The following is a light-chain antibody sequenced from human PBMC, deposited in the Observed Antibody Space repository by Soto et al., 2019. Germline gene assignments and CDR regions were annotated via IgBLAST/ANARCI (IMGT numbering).Light chain of an antibody. CDR1: STDVGYYDY. CDR2: EDT. J-gene: IGLJ2*01. V-gene: IGLV2-14*01. CDR3: SSYRRGNIMV. Sequence: QSALTQPASVAGSPGQSITISCTGTSTDVGYYDYVYWYQHHPGKAPKLMIYEDTYRPSGVSNRFSGSKSGTTASLTISGLEAEDDDDYQCSSYRRGNIMVFGGGTKVTVL.